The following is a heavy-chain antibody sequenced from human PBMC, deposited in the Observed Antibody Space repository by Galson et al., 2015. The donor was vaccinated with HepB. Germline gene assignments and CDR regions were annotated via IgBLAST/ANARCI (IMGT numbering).Heavy chain of an antibody. J-gene: IGHJ4*02. Sequence: SVKVSCKASGYTFTGYYIHWVRQAPGQGLEWMGWINPNSGGTNYAQKFQGWVTMTRDTSISTAYMELSRLRSDDTAVYYCARARLRYGDSPPDYWGQGTLVTVSS. CDR3: ARARLRYGDSPPDY. V-gene: IGHV1-2*04. D-gene: IGHD4-17*01. CDR1: GYTFTGYY. CDR2: INPNSGGT.